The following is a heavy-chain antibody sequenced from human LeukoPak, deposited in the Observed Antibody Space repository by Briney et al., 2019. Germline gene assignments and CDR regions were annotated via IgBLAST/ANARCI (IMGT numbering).Heavy chain of an antibody. D-gene: IGHD3-3*01. Sequence: PSETLSLTCGVYGASFSGYYWNWIRQPPGKGLEWIGEINDSGSTNYNSSLKSRVTISVDTSKNQFSLKLSSVTAADTAVYYCARRRAYDFWGAYYLDYWGQGTLVTVSS. CDR2: INDSGST. CDR1: GASFSGYY. J-gene: IGHJ4*02. V-gene: IGHV4-34*01. CDR3: ARRRAYDFWGAYYLDY.